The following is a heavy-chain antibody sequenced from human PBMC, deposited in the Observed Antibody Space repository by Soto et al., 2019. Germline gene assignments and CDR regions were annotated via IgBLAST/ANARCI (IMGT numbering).Heavy chain of an antibody. J-gene: IGHJ6*01. CDR3: ARDSLNIRGYCSGGCYCSRYYH. CDR1: GYTFTGYY. Sequence: KRSCKAAGYTFTGYYMHWVRQAPGQGHEWMGWINPNSGGTNYAQKFQGWVTMTRDTSISTAYMELSRLRSDDTAVYYSARDSLNIRGYCSGGCYCSRYYH. D-gene: IGHD2-15*01. V-gene: IGHV1-2*04. CDR2: INPNSGGT.